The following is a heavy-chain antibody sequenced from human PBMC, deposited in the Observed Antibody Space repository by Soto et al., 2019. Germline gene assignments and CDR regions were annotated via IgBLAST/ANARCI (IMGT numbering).Heavy chain of an antibody. CDR1: GGSFTSNI. CDR2: VVPIQGTA. Sequence: QVQLVQSGAEVKKPGSSVKVSCEASGGSFTSNIFTWVRQAPGQGLEWMGRVVPIQGTANYSLKFQDRVTITADKSTNTVYMELRSLRPEDTALYYCAKSLVFGDHAYMDVWGKGTTVTVSS. D-gene: IGHD3-16*01. J-gene: IGHJ6*03. V-gene: IGHV1-69*08. CDR3: AKSLVFGDHAYMDV.